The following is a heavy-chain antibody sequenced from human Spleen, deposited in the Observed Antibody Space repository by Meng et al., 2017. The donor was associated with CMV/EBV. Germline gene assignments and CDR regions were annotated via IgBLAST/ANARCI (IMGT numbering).Heavy chain of an antibody. CDR1: SFSGYD. Sequence: SFSGYDGSWSRQPPGKGLEWIGEINHSGSTNYNPSLKSRVTISVDTSKNKFSLKLSSVTAADTAVYYCARVGYDYVWGSYRINWFDPWGQGTLVTVSS. V-gene: IGHV4-34*01. J-gene: IGHJ5*02. CDR2: INHSGST. D-gene: IGHD3-16*02. CDR3: ARVGYDYVWGSYRINWFDP.